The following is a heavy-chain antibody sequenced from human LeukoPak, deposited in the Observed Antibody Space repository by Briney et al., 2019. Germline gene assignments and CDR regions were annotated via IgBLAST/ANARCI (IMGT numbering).Heavy chain of an antibody. J-gene: IGHJ4*02. CDR1: GFTFSSYG. Sequence: GGSLRLSCAASGFTFSSYGMSWVRQAPGKGLEWVSAISGSGGSTYYADSVKGRFTISRDNSKNTLYLQMNSLRAEDTAVYYCAKEGELRYFDWSLVYTGFDYWGQGTLVTVSS. V-gene: IGHV3-23*01. D-gene: IGHD3-9*01. CDR3: AKEGELRYFDWSLVYTGFDY. CDR2: ISGSGGST.